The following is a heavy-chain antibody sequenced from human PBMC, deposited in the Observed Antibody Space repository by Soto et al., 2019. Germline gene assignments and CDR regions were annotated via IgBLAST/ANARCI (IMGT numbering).Heavy chain of an antibody. D-gene: IGHD4-17*01. J-gene: IGHJ6*02. CDR2: IYSSGDT. CDR3: ERDYPYFTLTATGGMDV. CDR1: GGSINNFY. Sequence: QVQLQESGPGLVKPSETVSLTCAVSGGSINNFYWSWIRQPPGKGLEWLGYIYSSGDTNYNPSLKGRVSISVDRSKTQFALKLSSVTAADTAVYYCERDYPYFTLTATGGMDVWGQGTTVTVSS. V-gene: IGHV4-59*01.